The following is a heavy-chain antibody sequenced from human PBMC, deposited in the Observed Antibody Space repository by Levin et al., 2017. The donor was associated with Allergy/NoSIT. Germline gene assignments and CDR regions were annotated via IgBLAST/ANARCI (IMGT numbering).Heavy chain of an antibody. CDR3: ARSYGIFDI. V-gene: IGHV3-74*01. Sequence: ASVKVSCAASGFTFSNFWIHWVRQTPEKGLVWVSQINSDGSAATYADSVKGRFTISRNNARNTVYLQLNSLRVDDTAVYYCARSYGIFDIWGQGTIVTVSS. CDR1: GFTFSNFW. J-gene: IGHJ3*02. CDR2: INSDGSAA. D-gene: IGHD1-1*01.